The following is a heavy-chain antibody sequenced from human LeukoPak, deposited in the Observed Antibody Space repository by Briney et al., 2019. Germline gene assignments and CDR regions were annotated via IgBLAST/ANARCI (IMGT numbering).Heavy chain of an antibody. D-gene: IGHD2-2*01. J-gene: IGHJ4*02. Sequence: PGGSLRLSCAASGFTFSSYGMHWVRQAPGKGLEWVAFIRYDGSNKYYADSAKGRFTISRDNSKNTLYLQMNSLRAEDTAVYYCAKPGDIVVVPAAIHFDYWGQGTLVTVSS. CDR2: IRYDGSNK. V-gene: IGHV3-30*02. CDR3: AKPGDIVVVPAAIHFDY. CDR1: GFTFSSYG.